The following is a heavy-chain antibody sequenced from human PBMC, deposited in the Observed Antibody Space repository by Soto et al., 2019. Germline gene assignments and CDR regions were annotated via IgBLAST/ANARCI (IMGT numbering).Heavy chain of an antibody. Sequence: EVQLLESGGGLVQPGGSLRLSCAASGFTFSSYAMSWVRQAPGKGLEWVSAISGSGGSTNYADSVKGRFTISRDKSKNTLYLQMNSLGAEDTAVYYCAKDLGSGWYVFDYWGQGTLVTVSS. CDR2: ISGSGGST. J-gene: IGHJ4*02. CDR3: AKDLGSGWYVFDY. V-gene: IGHV3-23*01. D-gene: IGHD6-19*01. CDR1: GFTFSSYA.